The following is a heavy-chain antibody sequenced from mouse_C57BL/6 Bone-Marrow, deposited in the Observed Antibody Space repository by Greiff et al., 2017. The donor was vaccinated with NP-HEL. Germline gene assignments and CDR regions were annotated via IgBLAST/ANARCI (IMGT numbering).Heavy chain of an antibody. D-gene: IGHD1-1*01. CDR2: IDPEDGET. J-gene: IGHJ1*03. Sequence: VQLQQSGAELVKPGASVKLSCTASGFNIKDYYMHWVKQRTEQGLEWIGRIDPEDGETKYDPKFQGKATITADTCSNTAYLRLSSLTSENTAVYYCARSDYGSWYFDVGAQGPRSPPPQ. V-gene: IGHV14-2*01. CDR3: ARSDYGSWYFDV. CDR1: GFNIKDYY.